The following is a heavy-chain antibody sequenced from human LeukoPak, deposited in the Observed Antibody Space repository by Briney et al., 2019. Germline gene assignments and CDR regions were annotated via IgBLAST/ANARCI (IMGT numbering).Heavy chain of an antibody. D-gene: IGHD3-22*01. V-gene: IGHV3-30-3*01. CDR3: ARDMIVVAYYFDY. J-gene: IGHJ4*02. CDR1: GFTFSSCA. Sequence: GGSLRLSCAASGFTFSSCAMHWVRQAPGKGLEWVAVISYDGSNKYYADSVKGRFTISRDNSKNTLYLQMNSLRAEDTAVYYCARDMIVVAYYFDYWGQGTLVTVSS. CDR2: ISYDGSNK.